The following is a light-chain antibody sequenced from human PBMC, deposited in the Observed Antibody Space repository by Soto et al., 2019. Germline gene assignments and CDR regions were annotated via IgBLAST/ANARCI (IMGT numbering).Light chain of an antibody. CDR1: QRMSAW. V-gene: IGKV1-5*01. J-gene: IGKJ1*01. CDR2: DAS. Sequence: DIQMTQSPTTLSASVGDRVIITCRASQRMSAWLAWYQQKPGKAPTLLIYDASSMENGVPSRFSGSGSGTDFTLTISSLQPNDFATYYCQQYDTYPWTFGQGTKVDIK. CDR3: QQYDTYPWT.